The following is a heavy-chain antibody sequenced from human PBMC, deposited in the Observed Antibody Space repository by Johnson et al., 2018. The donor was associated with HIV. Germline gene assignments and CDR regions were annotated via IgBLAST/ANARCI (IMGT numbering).Heavy chain of an antibody. CDR2: ISYDGSNK. CDR1: GFTFSSYA. D-gene: IGHD6-6*01. Sequence: QVQLVESGGGVVQPGRSLRLSCAASGFTFSSYAMHWVRQAPGKGLEWVAVISYDGSNKYYADSVKGRFTISRDNSKNTLYLQMNSLRAEDTAVYYCANGGAARPGAFDIWGQGTMVTVSS. V-gene: IGHV3-30*04. CDR3: ANGGAARPGAFDI. J-gene: IGHJ3*02.